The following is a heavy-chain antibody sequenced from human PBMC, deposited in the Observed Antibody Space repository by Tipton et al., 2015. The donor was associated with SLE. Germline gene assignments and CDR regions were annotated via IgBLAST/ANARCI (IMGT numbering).Heavy chain of an antibody. D-gene: IGHD6-13*01. Sequence: LRLSCAVSGYSISSGYYWGWIRQPPGKGLEWIGSIYHSGSTYYNPSLKSRVTISVDTSKNQFSLKLSSVTAADTAVYYCARPGAAAGMGAFDIWGQGTMVTVSS. CDR2: IYHSGST. J-gene: IGHJ3*02. V-gene: IGHV4-38-2*01. CDR3: ARPGAAAGMGAFDI. CDR1: GYSISSGYY.